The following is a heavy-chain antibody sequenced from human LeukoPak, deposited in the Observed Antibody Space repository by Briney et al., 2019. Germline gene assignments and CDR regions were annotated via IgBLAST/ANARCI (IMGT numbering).Heavy chain of an antibody. J-gene: IGHJ5*02. CDR1: GGSLSSSSYY. V-gene: IGHV4-39*01. Sequence: SETLSLPCTVSGGSLSSSSYYWGWIRPPPGKGLEWIGGIYYSGSTYYNPSLKSRVTISVDTSKNQFSLKLSSVTAADTAVCYCARHGEAYYGDYMGHNWFDPWGQGTLVTVSS. D-gene: IGHD4-17*01. CDR2: IYYSGST. CDR3: ARHGEAYYGDYMGHNWFDP.